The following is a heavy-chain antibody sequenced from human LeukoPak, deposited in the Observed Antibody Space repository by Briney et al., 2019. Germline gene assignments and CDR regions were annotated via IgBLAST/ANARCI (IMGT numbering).Heavy chain of an antibody. CDR3: ARERIAAAGTDAFDI. Sequence: ASVKVSCKASGYTFTSYGISWVRQAPGQGLEWMGWISAYNGNANYAQKLQGRVTMTTDTSTSTAYMELRSLRSDDTAVYYCARERIAAAGTDAFDIWGQGTMVTVSS. CDR2: ISAYNGNA. CDR1: GYTFTSYG. D-gene: IGHD6-13*01. V-gene: IGHV1-18*01. J-gene: IGHJ3*02.